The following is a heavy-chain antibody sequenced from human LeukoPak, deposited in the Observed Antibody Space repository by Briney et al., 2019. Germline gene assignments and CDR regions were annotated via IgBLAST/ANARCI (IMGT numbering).Heavy chain of an antibody. Sequence: GGSLRLSCAASGFTFSSYGMHWVRQAPGKGLEWVAVIGYDGSNKYYADSVKGRFTISRDNSKNTLYLQMNSLRAEDTAVYYCAREPNSGWPYYYYGMDVWGQGTTVTVSS. CDR1: GFTFSSYG. CDR2: IGYDGSNK. D-gene: IGHD6-19*01. J-gene: IGHJ6*02. CDR3: AREPNSGWPYYYYGMDV. V-gene: IGHV3-33*01.